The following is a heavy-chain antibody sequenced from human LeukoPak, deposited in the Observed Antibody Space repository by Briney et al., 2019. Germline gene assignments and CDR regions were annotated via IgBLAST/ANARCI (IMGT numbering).Heavy chain of an antibody. CDR1: GYTFTSYY. J-gene: IGHJ4*02. D-gene: IGHD3-22*01. CDR3: ARGGYYYDSSGYSSQHDY. V-gene: IGHV1-46*01. Sequence: ASVKVSCKASGYTFTSYYMHWVRQAPGQGLEWMGIINPSGGSTSYAQKFQGRVTMTRDTSTSIVYMELSSLRSEDTAVYYCARGGYYYDSSGYSSQHDYWGQGTLVTVSS. CDR2: INPSGGST.